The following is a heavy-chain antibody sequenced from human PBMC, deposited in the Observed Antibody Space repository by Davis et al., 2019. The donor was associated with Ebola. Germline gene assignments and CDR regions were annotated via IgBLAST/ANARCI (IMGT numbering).Heavy chain of an antibody. D-gene: IGHD6-13*01. J-gene: IGHJ6*02. CDR2: IIPILGIA. Sequence: SVKVSCKASGGTFSSYAISWVRQAPGQGLEWMGRIIPILGIANYAQKFQGRVTITADKSTSTAYMELSSLRSEDTAVYYCARDNVAAAAGRGADYGMDVWGQGTTVTVSS. V-gene: IGHV1-69*04. CDR1: GGTFSSYA. CDR3: ARDNVAAAAGRGADYGMDV.